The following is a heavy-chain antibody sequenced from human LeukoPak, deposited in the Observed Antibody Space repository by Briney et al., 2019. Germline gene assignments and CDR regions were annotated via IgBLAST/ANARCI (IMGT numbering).Heavy chain of an antibody. CDR1: GFTFCSSG. D-gene: IGHD1-26*01. V-gene: IGHV3-30*18. J-gene: IGHJ4*02. CDR3: AKDRGIVGEPSVNTGIDY. Sequence: GGSLRLSCAASGFTFCSSGMHWVRQAPGKGLEWVAVISYDGRNTYYEDSVKGRFTISRDRSQKTLYLQMNSLRAEETAVYYCAKDRGIVGEPSVNTGIDYWGQGTLVTVSS. CDR2: ISYDGRNT.